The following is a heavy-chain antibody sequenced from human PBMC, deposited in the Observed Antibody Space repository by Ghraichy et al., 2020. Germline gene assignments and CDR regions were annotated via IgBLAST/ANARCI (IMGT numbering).Heavy chain of an antibody. D-gene: IGHD2-21*02. CDR2: IYYSGST. CDR3: ARVGIVTASYYYYYMDV. J-gene: IGHJ6*03. Sequence: SETLSLTCTVSGGSISSYYWSWIRQPPGKGLEWIGYIYYSGSTNYNPSLKSRVTISVDTSKNQFSLKLSSVTAADTAVYYCARVGIVTASYYYYYMDVWGKGTTVTVSS. CDR1: GGSISSYY. V-gene: IGHV4-59*01.